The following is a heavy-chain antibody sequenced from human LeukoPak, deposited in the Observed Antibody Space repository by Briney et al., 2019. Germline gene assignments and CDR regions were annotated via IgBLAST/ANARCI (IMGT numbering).Heavy chain of an antibody. CDR2: ISGDTT. V-gene: IGHV3-23*01. CDR1: GFSFSSSA. Sequence: GGSLRLSCAASGFSFSSSAMNWFRQPPGKGLEWVSSISGDTTYYADSVKGRFTISRDNSKNTLYLQMNSLRAEDTARYYCAKDLSGSGWASHYWGQGTLVTVSS. D-gene: IGHD6-19*01. CDR3: AKDLSGSGWASHY. J-gene: IGHJ4*02.